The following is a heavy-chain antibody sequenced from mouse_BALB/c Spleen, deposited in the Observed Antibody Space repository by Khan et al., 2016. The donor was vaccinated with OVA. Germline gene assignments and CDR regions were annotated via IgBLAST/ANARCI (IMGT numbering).Heavy chain of an antibody. CDR3: ARSEYYRSFAY. V-gene: IGHV9-3-1*01. Sequence: QIQLVQSGPELKKPGETVKISCMASGYTFTNYGMDWVKQAPGKGLKWMGWINTYTGEPTYADDFKGRFAFSLEISASTAYLQINNLKNKDTATEFCARSEYYRSFAYWGQGTLVTVSA. CDR1: GYTFTNYG. D-gene: IGHD2-14*01. J-gene: IGHJ3*01. CDR2: INTYTGEP.